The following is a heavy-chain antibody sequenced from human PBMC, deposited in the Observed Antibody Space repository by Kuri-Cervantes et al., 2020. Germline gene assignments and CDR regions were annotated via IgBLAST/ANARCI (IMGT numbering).Heavy chain of an antibody. Sequence: ASVKVSCKASGHTFTSYGISWVRQAPGQGLEWMGWISAYNGNTNYAQKLQGRVTMTTDTSTSTAYMELSRLRSDDTAVYYCARAQGGIFFPYYGTDVWGQGTTVTVSS. CDR1: GHTFTSYG. J-gene: IGHJ6*02. V-gene: IGHV1-18*01. D-gene: IGHD3-9*01. CDR3: ARAQGGIFFPYYGTDV. CDR2: ISAYNGNT.